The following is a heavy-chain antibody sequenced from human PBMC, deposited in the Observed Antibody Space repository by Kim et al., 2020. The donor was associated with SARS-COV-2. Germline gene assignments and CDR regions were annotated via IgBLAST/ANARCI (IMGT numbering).Heavy chain of an antibody. CDR3: AKEVSAMVIVPYYGMDV. J-gene: IGHJ6*02. Sequence: GGSLRLSCAASGFTFSSYAMSWVRQAPGKGLEWVSAISGSGGSTYYADSVKGRFTISRDNSKNTLYLQMNSLRAEDTAVYYCAKEVSAMVIVPYYGMDVWGQGTTVTVSS. CDR2: ISGSGGST. D-gene: IGHD3-3*01. V-gene: IGHV3-23*01. CDR1: GFTFSSYA.